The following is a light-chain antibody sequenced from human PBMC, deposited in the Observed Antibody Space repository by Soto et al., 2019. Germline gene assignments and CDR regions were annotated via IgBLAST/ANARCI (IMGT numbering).Light chain of an antibody. J-gene: IGLJ7*01. Sequence: QSVLTQPASVSGSPGQSITISCTGTSSDVDGYNYVSWYQQHPGKAPKLMIYEDDKRPSGVSNRFSGSKSDSTASLTISGLQAEDEADYYCCLYLGGTSVFGGGTQLTVL. V-gene: IGLV2-14*01. CDR3: CLYLGGTSV. CDR1: SSDVDGYNY. CDR2: EDD.